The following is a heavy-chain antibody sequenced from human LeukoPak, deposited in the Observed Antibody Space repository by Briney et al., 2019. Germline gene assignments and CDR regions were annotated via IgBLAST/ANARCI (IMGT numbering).Heavy chain of an antibody. V-gene: IGHV1-46*03. CDR2: SNPSGAST. Sequence: ASVKVSCKASGYTFTSYGISWVRQAPGQGLEWMGVSNPSGASTTYAQKFQGRVTMTRDTSTSTVYMELSSLRSEDTAVYYCAQRPYGDYILYWGQGTLVTVSS. CDR1: GYTFTSYG. CDR3: AQRPYGDYILY. J-gene: IGHJ4*02. D-gene: IGHD4-17*01.